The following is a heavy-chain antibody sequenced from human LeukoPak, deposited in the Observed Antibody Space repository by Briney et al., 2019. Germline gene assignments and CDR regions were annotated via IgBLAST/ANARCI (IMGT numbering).Heavy chain of an antibody. Sequence: GGSLRLSCVASGFPFSSYWMTWVRQAPGKGLEWVANIKQDGSKKSYVDSVKGRFIISRDNAKNTLYLQMSSLRAEDTAVYYCTRGISYTMNIWGQGTTVTVSS. J-gene: IGHJ6*02. CDR1: GFPFSSYW. V-gene: IGHV3-7*01. CDR2: IKQDGSKK. D-gene: IGHD2/OR15-2a*01. CDR3: TRGISYTMNI.